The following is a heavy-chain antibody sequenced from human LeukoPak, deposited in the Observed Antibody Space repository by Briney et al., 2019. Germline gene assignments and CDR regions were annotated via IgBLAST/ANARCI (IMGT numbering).Heavy chain of an antibody. CDR3: AREQYGSDDALDI. Sequence: GGSLRLSCAASGFTFSSSAMSWVRQAPGKGLEWVSAISGSGGGTYYADSVKGRFTISRDNSKKTLYLQMNSLRAEDTAVYYCAREQYGSDDALDIWGQGAMVTVSS. J-gene: IGHJ3*02. V-gene: IGHV3-23*01. CDR1: GFTFSSSA. CDR2: ISGSGGGT. D-gene: IGHD4-17*01.